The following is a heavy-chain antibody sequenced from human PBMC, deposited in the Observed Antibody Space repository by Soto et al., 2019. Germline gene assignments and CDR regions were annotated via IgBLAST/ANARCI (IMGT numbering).Heavy chain of an antibody. CDR1: VGSFSAYY. D-gene: IGHD2-2*01. Sequence: PSETLSLTCAVYVGSFSAYYWSWLRQPPGKGLEWIGEINHSGSTNYNPSLKSRVTISVDTSKNQFSLTLSSVTAADTAVYYCARCPAHIVAGPPPAHDPFDYWGQGTLVTVSS. CDR3: ARCPAHIVAGPPPAHDPFDY. J-gene: IGHJ4*02. CDR2: INHSGST. V-gene: IGHV4-34*01.